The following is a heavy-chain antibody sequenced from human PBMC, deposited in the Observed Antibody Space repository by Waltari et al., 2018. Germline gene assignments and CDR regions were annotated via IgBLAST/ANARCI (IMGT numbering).Heavy chain of an antibody. J-gene: IGHJ4*02. V-gene: IGHV4-59*01. CDR3: ARAFSSVAGTTIDY. CDR2: T. Sequence: TNYNPSLKSRVTISVDTSKNQFSLKRSSVTAADTAVYYCARAFSSVAGTTIDYWGQGTLVTVSS. D-gene: IGHD6-19*01.